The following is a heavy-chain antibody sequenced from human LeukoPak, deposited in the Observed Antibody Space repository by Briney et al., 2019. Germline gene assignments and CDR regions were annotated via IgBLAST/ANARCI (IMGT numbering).Heavy chain of an antibody. J-gene: IGHJ4*02. Sequence: GGSLRLSCAASGFTFRSYEMNWVRQAPGKGLEWVSSISSSSSYIYYADSVKGRFTISRDNAKNLLYLQMNSLRAEDTAVYYCARDKYSSGTFDYWGQGTLVTVSS. V-gene: IGHV3-21*01. CDR1: GFTFRSYE. CDR2: ISSSSSYI. D-gene: IGHD6-19*01. CDR3: ARDKYSSGTFDY.